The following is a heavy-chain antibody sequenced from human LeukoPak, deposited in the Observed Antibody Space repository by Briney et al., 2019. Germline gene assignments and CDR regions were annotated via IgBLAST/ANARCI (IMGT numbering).Heavy chain of an antibody. CDR3: ARGPSGYHNT. Sequence: GGSLRLSCAASGFTFSSYVMSWVRQAPGKGLEWVSAISNSGDNTYYADSVKGRFTISRDNSKNTLYLQMNSLRAEDTAVYYCARGPSGYHNTGGQGTLVTVSS. CDR1: GFTFSSYV. J-gene: IGHJ4*02. D-gene: IGHD5-12*01. V-gene: IGHV3-23*01. CDR2: ISNSGDNT.